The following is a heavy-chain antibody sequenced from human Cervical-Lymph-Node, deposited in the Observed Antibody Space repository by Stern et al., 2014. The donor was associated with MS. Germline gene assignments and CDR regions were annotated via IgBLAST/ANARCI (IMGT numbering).Heavy chain of an antibody. J-gene: IGHJ4*02. CDR2: IWSDGSNP. D-gene: IGHD3-16*01. V-gene: IGHV3-33*01. Sequence: QVQLVQYGGGVVQPGKSLRLSCVASGFTFSGYGMHWVRQAPGKGLEWVAFIWSDGSNPSYADSVQGRFTIARDNLQNTLHLHMNNVTAADTARYYCARGRNVGVNYYFDYWGQGSLVTVSS. CDR1: GFTFSGYG. CDR3: ARGRNVGVNYYFDY.